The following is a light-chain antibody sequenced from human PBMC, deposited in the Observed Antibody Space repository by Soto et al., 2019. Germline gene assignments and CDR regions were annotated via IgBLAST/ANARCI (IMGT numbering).Light chain of an antibody. CDR2: KAS. CDR3: QQYDNLPLT. CDR1: QTISIW. Sequence: DIQMTQSPSTLSGSVGDRVTITCRASQTISIWLAWYQQKPGKAPKLLIYKASTLKSGVPSRFSGSGSGTDFTFTISSLQPEDIATYYCQQYDNLPLTFGGGTKVDIK. V-gene: IGKV1-5*03. J-gene: IGKJ4*01.